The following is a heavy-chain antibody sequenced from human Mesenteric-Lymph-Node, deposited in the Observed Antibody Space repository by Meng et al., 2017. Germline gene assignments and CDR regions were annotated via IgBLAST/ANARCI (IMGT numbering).Heavy chain of an antibody. V-gene: IGHV3-30*04. Sequence: GGSLRLSCAASGFTFSSYAMHWVRQAPGKGLEWVAVISYDGSNKYYADSVKGRFTISRDNSKNTLYLQMNSLRAEDTAVYYCARDLYKGRIAVAARIDYWGQGTLVTVSS. CDR2: ISYDGSNK. CDR3: ARDLYKGRIAVAARIDY. J-gene: IGHJ4*02. D-gene: IGHD6-19*01. CDR1: GFTFSSYA.